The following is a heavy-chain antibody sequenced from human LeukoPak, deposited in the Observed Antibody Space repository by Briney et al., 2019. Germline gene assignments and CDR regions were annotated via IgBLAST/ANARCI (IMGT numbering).Heavy chain of an antibody. CDR2: TSHDGST. Sequence: SETLSLTCTVSGYSIGRSYLWGWVRQPPGKAPEWIGSTSHDGSTYQNPSLKSRVSISMDTSKNQFSLRMTSLTAADTAVYYCVRGELGDFDNWGQGILVTVSS. CDR1: GYSIGRSYL. D-gene: IGHD7-27*01. J-gene: IGHJ4*02. CDR3: VRGELGDFDN. V-gene: IGHV4-38-2*02.